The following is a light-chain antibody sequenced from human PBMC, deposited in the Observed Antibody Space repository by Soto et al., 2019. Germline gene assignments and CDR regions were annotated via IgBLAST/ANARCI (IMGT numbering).Light chain of an antibody. Sequence: VMTQSPSTVSVSPGERATLSCRASQTISTNLAWYQQKPGQAPRLLIYGASTRAAGIPARFSGSGSGTEFTLTISSLQSEDFAEYHCQQYNNWPQTFGQGTKVDIK. CDR3: QQYNNWPQT. J-gene: IGKJ1*01. CDR2: GAS. V-gene: IGKV3-15*01. CDR1: QTISTN.